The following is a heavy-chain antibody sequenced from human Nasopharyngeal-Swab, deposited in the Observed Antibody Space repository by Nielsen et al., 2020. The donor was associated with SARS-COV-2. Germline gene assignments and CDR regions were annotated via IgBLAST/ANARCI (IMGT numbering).Heavy chain of an antibody. D-gene: IGHD3-10*01. J-gene: IGHJ5*02. CDR2: IKQVVSAN. CDR3: ARDTQGNWITMVRGVIGRSLRWFDP. CDR1: GFTFSSFS. V-gene: IGHV3-7*05. Sequence: GGSLRPSCPPSGFTFSSFSMSWFLQPPGKVLEWFANIKQVVSANSYLPFVKGRFTISRDNAKNSLYLQMNILRAEDTAVYYCARDTQGNWITMVRGVIGRSLRWFDPWGQGTLVTVSS.